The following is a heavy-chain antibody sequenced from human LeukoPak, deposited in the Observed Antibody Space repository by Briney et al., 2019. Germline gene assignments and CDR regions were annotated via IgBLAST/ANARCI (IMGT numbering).Heavy chain of an antibody. CDR3: ARASAGTLDLLDY. Sequence: GGSLRLSCAASGFTFSSYWMHWVRQAPGKGLVWVSRIFSDGGGTTYADSLKGRFTISRDNAKNSLFLQMNSLRVEDTAVCYCARASAGTLDLLDYWGQGTLVTVSS. CDR1: GFTFSSYW. D-gene: IGHD6-13*01. V-gene: IGHV3-74*01. CDR2: IFSDGGGT. J-gene: IGHJ4*02.